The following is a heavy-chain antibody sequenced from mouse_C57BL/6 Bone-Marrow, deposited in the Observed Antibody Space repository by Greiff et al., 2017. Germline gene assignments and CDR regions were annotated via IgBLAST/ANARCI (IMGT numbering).Heavy chain of an antibody. CDR2: IYIGNGYT. Sequence: VQLQQSGAELVRPGSSVKMSCKASGYTFTSYGINWVKQRPGQGLEWIGYIYIGNGYTEYNEKFKGKATLTSDTSSSTAYMQLSSLTSEDSAIYFSARSSIYDGYYGGFAYWGQGTLVTVSA. CDR1: GYTFTSYG. CDR3: ARSSIYDGYYGGFAY. D-gene: IGHD2-3*01. V-gene: IGHV1-58*01. J-gene: IGHJ3*01.